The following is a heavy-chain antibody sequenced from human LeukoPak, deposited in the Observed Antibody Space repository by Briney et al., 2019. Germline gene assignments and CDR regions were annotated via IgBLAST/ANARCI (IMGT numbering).Heavy chain of an antibody. Sequence: GASVKVSCKASGYTFTSYGISWVRQAPGQGLEWMGWISVYNGNTNYAQKLQGRVTMTTDTSTSTAYMELRSLRSDDTAVYYCAREVVDEYYYDSSGYPYFDYWGQGTLVTVSS. CDR1: GYTFTSYG. D-gene: IGHD3-22*01. V-gene: IGHV1-18*01. CDR2: ISVYNGNT. CDR3: AREVVDEYYYDSSGYPYFDY. J-gene: IGHJ4*02.